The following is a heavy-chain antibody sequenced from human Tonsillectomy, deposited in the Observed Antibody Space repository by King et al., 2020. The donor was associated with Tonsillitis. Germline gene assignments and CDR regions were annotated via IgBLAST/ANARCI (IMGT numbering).Heavy chain of an antibody. CDR2: IYYSGST. V-gene: IGHV4-59*01. J-gene: IGHJ3*02. CDR1: GGSISSYY. Sequence: QVQLQESGPGLVKPSETLSLTCTVSGGSISSYYWSWIRQPPGKGLEWIGYIYYSGSTNYNPSLKSRVTISVDTSKNQFSLKPSSVTAADTAVYYCATGLQLAFDIWGQGTMVTVSS. CDR3: ATGLQLAFDI. D-gene: IGHD5-24*01.